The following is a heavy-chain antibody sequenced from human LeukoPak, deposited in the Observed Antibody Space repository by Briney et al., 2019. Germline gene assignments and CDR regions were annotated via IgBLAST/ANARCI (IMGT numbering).Heavy chain of an antibody. J-gene: IGHJ6*03. CDR2: INPNSGGT. D-gene: IGHD3-3*01. Sequence: VASVKVSCKAPGYTFTGYYMHWVRQAPGQGLEWMGWINPNSGGTNYAQKFQGRVTMTRDTSISTAYMELSRLRSDDTAVYYCARDPGTIFGAPGYMDVWGKGTTVTVSS. CDR1: GYTFTGYY. V-gene: IGHV1-2*02. CDR3: ARDPGTIFGAPGYMDV.